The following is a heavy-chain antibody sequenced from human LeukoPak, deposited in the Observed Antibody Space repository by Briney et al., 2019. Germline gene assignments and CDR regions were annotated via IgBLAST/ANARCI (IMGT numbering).Heavy chain of an antibody. D-gene: IGHD3-10*01. CDR2: IYYSGST. Sequence: PSETLSLTCTVPGGSISSYYWSWIRQPPGKGLEWIGYIYYSGSTNYNPPLKSRVTISVDTSKNQFSLKLSSVTAADTAVYYCARDRAYYGSGSYYNVFDYWGQGTLVTVSS. J-gene: IGHJ4*02. CDR3: ARDRAYYGSGSYYNVFDY. CDR1: GGSISSYY. V-gene: IGHV4-59*01.